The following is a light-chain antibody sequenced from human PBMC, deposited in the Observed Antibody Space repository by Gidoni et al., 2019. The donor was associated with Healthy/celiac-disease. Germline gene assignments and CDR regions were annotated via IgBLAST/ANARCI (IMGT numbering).Light chain of an antibody. CDR3: SSYTSSSPWV. CDR1: SSDVGGYNY. V-gene: IGLV2-14*01. CDR2: EVS. J-gene: IGLJ3*02. Sequence: QSAPTPPASVSGSPGQSITISCTGTSSDVGGYNYVSWYQQHPGKAPKLMIYEVSTRPSGVSNRFSGSKSGNTASLTISGLQAEDEADYYCSSYTSSSPWVFGGGTKLTVL.